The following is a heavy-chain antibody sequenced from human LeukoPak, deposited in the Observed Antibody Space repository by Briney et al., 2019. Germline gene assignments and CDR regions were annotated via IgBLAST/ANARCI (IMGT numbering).Heavy chain of an antibody. CDR2: IYTSGST. CDR1: GGSISSYY. V-gene: IGHV4-4*07. Sequence: EASETLSLTCTVSGGSISSYYWSWIRQPAGKGLEWIGRIYTSGSTNYNPSLKSRVTMSVDTSKNQFSLKLSSVTAADTAVYYCARGPARPDYYYYYMDVWGKGTTVTVSS. CDR3: ARGPARPDYYYYYMDV. D-gene: IGHD6-6*01. J-gene: IGHJ6*03.